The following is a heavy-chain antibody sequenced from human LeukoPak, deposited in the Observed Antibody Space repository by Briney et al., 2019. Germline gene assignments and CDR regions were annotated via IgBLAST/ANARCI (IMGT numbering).Heavy chain of an antibody. CDR2: ISFDGSKD. Sequence: AGGSLRLSCAASGFTFTNYAMSWVRQAPGKGLEWVAVISFDGSKDYFADSVKGRFTISRDNSKNTMYLHMNSLRLEDTAVYYCARDSDTFGALDYWGQGTLVTVSS. V-gene: IGHV3-30-3*01. J-gene: IGHJ4*02. CDR1: GFTFTNYA. D-gene: IGHD3-10*01. CDR3: ARDSDTFGALDY.